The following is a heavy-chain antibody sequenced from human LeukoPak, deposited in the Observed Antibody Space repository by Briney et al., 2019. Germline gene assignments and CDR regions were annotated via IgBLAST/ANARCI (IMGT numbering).Heavy chain of an antibody. V-gene: IGHV3-7*04. J-gene: IGHJ4*02. CDR3: ARARIDY. Sequence: GGPLTLPCVRSGFTYSIYWMTWARQAPGKGLEWVANIKDDGGEIYSVDSVKGRFTISRDNAKNSLYLQMSSLRAEDTAVYYCARARIDYWGQGTLVTVSS. CDR1: GFTYSIYW. CDR2: IKDDGGEI. D-gene: IGHD1-14*01.